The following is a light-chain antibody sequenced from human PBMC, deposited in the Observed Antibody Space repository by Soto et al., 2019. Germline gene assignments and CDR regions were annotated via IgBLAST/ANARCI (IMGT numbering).Light chain of an antibody. CDR3: QRYGSSPLYA. Sequence: EVVVTQSPGTLSFSPGERTTLSFRGRQNIRREYFAWYQHRPGLAPRPLIHGTSNRATGIPDRFSGSWSGTDFTLTISALEPEDSAVYYCQRYGSSPLYAFGQGTKLEI. V-gene: IGKV3-20*01. CDR2: GTS. CDR1: QNIRREY. J-gene: IGKJ2*01.